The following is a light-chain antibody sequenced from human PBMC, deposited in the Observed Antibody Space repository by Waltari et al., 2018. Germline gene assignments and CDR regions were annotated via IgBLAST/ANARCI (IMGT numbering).Light chain of an antibody. CDR3: QQYNNWPPELT. CDR2: GAS. CDR1: QSVSSN. V-gene: IGKV3D-15*01. J-gene: IGKJ4*01. Sequence: EIVTTQSPATLSRSPGERATLSCRASQSVSSNLAWYQQKPGQAPRLLIYGASTRATGIPARFSGSGSGTEFTLTISSLQSEDFAVYYCQQYNNWPPELTFGGGTKVEIK.